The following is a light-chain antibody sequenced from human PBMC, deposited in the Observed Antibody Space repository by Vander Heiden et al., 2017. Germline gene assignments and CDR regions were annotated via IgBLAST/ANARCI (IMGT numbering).Light chain of an antibody. CDR3: QTYDTSLGGFYV. J-gene: IGLJ1*01. CDR2: ANN. V-gene: IGLV1-40*01. Sequence: QSVLTPPPSVSGAPGQTITISCTGSGSNIGADYDLQWYQQLPGTAPKLLIHANNKRLSGVPDRFSGSKSGTSASLAITGLQAEDEADYYCQTYDTSLGGFYVFGTGTKVTVL. CDR1: GSNIGADYD.